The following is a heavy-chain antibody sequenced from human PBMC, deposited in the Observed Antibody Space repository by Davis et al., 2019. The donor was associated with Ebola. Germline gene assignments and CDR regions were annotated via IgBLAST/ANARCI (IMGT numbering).Heavy chain of an antibody. Sequence: ASVKVSCKTSGYTFTDSFVHWVRQAPGQGLEWMGWINPNIGGTSYAQHFQGRVTMTIDTSISTAYMELSRLRSDDTAVYYCARDQQQLDIFDYWGQGTLVTVSS. J-gene: IGHJ4*02. V-gene: IGHV1-2*02. D-gene: IGHD6-13*01. CDR1: GYTFTDSF. CDR3: ARDQQQLDIFDY. CDR2: INPNIGGT.